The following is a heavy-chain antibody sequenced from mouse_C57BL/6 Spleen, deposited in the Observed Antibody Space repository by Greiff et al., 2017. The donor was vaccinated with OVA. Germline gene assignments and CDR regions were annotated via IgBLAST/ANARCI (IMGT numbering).Heavy chain of an antibody. CDR3: ARRGYYGSSSLFDV. V-gene: IGHV1-39*01. CDR1: GYSFTDYN. CDR2: INPNYGTT. J-gene: IGHJ1*03. Sequence: EVKLQESGPELVKPGASVKISCKASGYSFTDYNMNWVKQSNGKSLEWIGVINPNYGTTSYNQKFKGKATLTVDQSSSTAYMQLNSLTSEDSAVYYCARRGYYGSSSLFDVWGTGTTVTVSS. D-gene: IGHD1-1*01.